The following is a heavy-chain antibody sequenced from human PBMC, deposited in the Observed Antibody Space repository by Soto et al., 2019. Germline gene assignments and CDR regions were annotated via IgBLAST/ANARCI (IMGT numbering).Heavy chain of an antibody. J-gene: IGHJ6*02. Sequence: EVQLLESGGGLVQPGGSLRLSCAASGFTFSSYAMSWVRQAPGKGLEWVSAISGSGGSTYYADSVKGRFTISRDNSKNTLYLQMNSLRAEDTAVYYCPKDPYGWFGELLLVPSGMDVWGQGTTVTVSS. D-gene: IGHD3-10*01. CDR1: GFTFSSYA. CDR2: ISGSGGST. V-gene: IGHV3-23*01. CDR3: PKDPYGWFGELLLVPSGMDV.